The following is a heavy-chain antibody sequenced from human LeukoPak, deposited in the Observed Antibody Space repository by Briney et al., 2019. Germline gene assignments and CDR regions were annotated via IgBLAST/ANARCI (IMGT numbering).Heavy chain of an antibody. CDR3: ARDALVRGVITAPDY. Sequence: GGSLRLSCAASGFTFSSYAIHWVRQAPGKGLEWVAVISYDGDNKYYADSVKGRFTISRDNSKNTMYLQMNSLRAEDTAVYYRARDALVRGVITAPDYWGQGTLVTVSS. CDR1: GFTFSSYA. J-gene: IGHJ4*02. V-gene: IGHV3-30-3*01. D-gene: IGHD3-10*01. CDR2: ISYDGDNK.